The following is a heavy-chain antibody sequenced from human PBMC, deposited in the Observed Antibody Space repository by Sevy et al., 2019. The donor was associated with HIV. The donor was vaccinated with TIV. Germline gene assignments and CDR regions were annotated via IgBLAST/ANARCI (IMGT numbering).Heavy chain of an antibody. V-gene: IGHV3-13*01. Sequence: GGSLRLSCAASGFTFITYDMHWVRHVIGKGLEWVSGVGPAGDTFYPGSVKGRFTISRENAKNSLYLQMNNLRAGDTAVYYCTRSGGYSDYGMDVWGQGTTVTVSS. CDR2: VGPAGDT. J-gene: IGHJ6*02. CDR3: TRSGGYSDYGMDV. D-gene: IGHD5-12*01. CDR1: GFTFITYD.